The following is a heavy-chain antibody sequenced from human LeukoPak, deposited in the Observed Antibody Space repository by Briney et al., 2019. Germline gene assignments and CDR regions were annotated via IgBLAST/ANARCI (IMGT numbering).Heavy chain of an antibody. D-gene: IGHD5-24*01. J-gene: IGHJ4*02. CDR3: AKEDGFYFDY. Sequence: PGGSLRLSCAASGFTFNSYGLHWDRQAPGKGPEWVAIISHDGIKKFYADSVKGRFTVSRDNSKNTVYLRMNSLRVEDTAVYYCAKEDGFYFDYWGQGTLVTVSS. CDR2: ISHDGIKK. V-gene: IGHV3-30*18. CDR1: GFTFNSYG.